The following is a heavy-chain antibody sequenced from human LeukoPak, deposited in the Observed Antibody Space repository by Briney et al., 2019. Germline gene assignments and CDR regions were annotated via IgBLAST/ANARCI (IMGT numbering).Heavy chain of an antibody. CDR2: INWNGGIT. J-gene: IGHJ4*02. D-gene: IGHD3-10*01. CDR1: GFTFDDYG. Sequence: GGSLRLSCAASGFTFDDYGMSWVRQAPGKGLEWVSGINWNGGITGYADSVKGRFTISRDNAKNSLYLQMNSLRAEDTAVYYCARVFAVGRGVITYFDYWGQGTLVTVSS. CDR3: ARVFAVGRGVITYFDY. V-gene: IGHV3-20*04.